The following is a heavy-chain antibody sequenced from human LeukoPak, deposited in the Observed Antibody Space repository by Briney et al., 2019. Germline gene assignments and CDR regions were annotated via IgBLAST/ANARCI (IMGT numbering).Heavy chain of an antibody. V-gene: IGHV1-18*01. D-gene: IGHD3-3*01. CDR1: GYTFTSYG. Sequence: ASVKVSCKASGYTFTSYGIIWVRQAPGQGLEWMGWISAYNGNTNYAQKLQGRVTMTTDTSTSTAYMELRSLRSDDTAVYYCARASEITIFGVVLTNWFDPWGQGTLVTVSS. CDR2: ISAYNGNT. J-gene: IGHJ5*02. CDR3: ARASEITIFGVVLTNWFDP.